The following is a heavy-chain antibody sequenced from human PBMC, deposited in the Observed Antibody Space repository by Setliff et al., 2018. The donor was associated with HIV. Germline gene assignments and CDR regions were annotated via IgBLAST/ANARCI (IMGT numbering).Heavy chain of an antibody. CDR2: ISTSGST. CDR3: ASAPGAYYYDSSGYPIVIRFDY. D-gene: IGHD3-22*01. Sequence: PSETLSLTCTVSGGSISSGSSYWSWMRQPAGKGLEWIGHISTSGSTNSNPSLKSRVTISVDTSKNQFSLKMSSVTAADTAVYYCASAPGAYYYDSSGYPIVIRFDYWGQGTLVTVSS. V-gene: IGHV4-61*09. CDR1: GGSISSGSSY. J-gene: IGHJ4*02.